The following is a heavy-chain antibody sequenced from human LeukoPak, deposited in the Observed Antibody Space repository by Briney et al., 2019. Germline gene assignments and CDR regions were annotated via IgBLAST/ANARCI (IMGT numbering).Heavy chain of an antibody. CDR1: GLTLSSYG. J-gene: IGHJ4*02. CDR2: IWYDGSNK. V-gene: IGHV3-33*01. Sequence: PGGPRGLSCAASGLTLSSYGMHWVGKAPGKGLEWVAVIWYDGSNKYYADSVKGRFTISRDNSKNTLYLQMNSLRAEDTAVYYCARDGGSNWYYFDYWGQGTLVTVSP. D-gene: IGHD1-26*01. CDR3: ARDGGSNWYYFDY.